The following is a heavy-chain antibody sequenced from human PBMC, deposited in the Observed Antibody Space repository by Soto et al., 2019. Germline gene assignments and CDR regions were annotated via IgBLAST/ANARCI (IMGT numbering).Heavy chain of an antibody. J-gene: IGHJ6*02. CDR3: ASPPTTGNYYYYGMDV. Sequence: QVQLVQSGAEVKRPGSSVKVSCKASGGTFSSYAISWVRQAPGQGLEWMGGIIPIFGTADYAQKFQGRVTITADESTSTAYMELSSLRSEDTAVYYCASPPTTGNYYYYGMDVWGQGTTVTVSS. V-gene: IGHV1-69*12. D-gene: IGHD4-17*01. CDR2: IIPIFGTA. CDR1: GGTFSSYA.